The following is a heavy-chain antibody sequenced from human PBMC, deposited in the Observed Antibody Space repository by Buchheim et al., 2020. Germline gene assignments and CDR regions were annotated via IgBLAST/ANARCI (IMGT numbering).Heavy chain of an antibody. V-gene: IGHV3-30*18. CDR2: ISYDGNNK. CDR3: AKDQGYKRVIAWYFDL. D-gene: IGHD5-24*01. J-gene: IGHJ2*01. CDR1: GFTFSSYA. Sequence: QVQLVESGGGVVQPGTSPRLSCAASGFTFSSYAMHWVRQAPGKGLEWVAVISYDGNNKYYADSVKGRFTISRDNSTNTLYLQMDSLRGEDTAVYFCAKDQGYKRVIAWYFDLWGRGTL.